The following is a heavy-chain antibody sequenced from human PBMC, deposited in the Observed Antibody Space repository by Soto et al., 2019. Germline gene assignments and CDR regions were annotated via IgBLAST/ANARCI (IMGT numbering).Heavy chain of an antibody. CDR3: ARDPHYYYGSGSSPLPFDY. J-gene: IGHJ4*02. CDR2: ISAYNGNT. Sequence: ASVKVSCKASGYTFTSYGISWVRQASGQGLEWMGWISAYNGNTNYAQKLQGRVTMTTDTSTSTAYMELRSLRSDDTAVYYCARDPHYYYGSGSSPLPFDYWGQGTLVTVSS. D-gene: IGHD3-10*01. CDR1: GYTFTSYG. V-gene: IGHV1-18*04.